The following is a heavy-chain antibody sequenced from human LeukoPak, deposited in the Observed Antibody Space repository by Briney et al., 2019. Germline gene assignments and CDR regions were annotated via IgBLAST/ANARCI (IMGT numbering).Heavy chain of an antibody. Sequence: PSETLSLTCTVSGGSVSSDGYYWSWVRQSPGKGLEWIGYIYYSGPTTYNPSLESRLTISIDISKNQFALHLSSVTAADTAVYYCARLAGAHVHFDVWGQGILVTVSS. CDR1: GGSVSSDGYY. CDR2: IYYSGPT. V-gene: IGHV4-61*08. J-gene: IGHJ4*02. D-gene: IGHD6-13*01. CDR3: ARLAGAHVHFDV.